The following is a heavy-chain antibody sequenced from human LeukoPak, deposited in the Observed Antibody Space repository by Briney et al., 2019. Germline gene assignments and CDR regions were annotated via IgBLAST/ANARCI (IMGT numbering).Heavy chain of an antibody. J-gene: IGHJ4*02. V-gene: IGHV4-34*01. CDR1: GGSFSGYY. CDR3: ARAGRVAVAGPWRYYFDY. D-gene: IGHD6-19*01. CDR2: INHSGST. Sequence: SETLSLTCAVYGGSFSGYYWSWIRQPPGEGLEWIGEINHSGSTNYNPSLKSRVTISVDTSKNQFSLKLSSVTAADTAVYYCARAGRVAVAGPWRYYFDYWGQGTLVTVSS.